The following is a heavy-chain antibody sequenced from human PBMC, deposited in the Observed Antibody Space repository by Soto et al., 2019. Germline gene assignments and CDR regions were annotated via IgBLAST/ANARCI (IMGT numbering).Heavy chain of an antibody. Sequence: ASVKVSCKASGYPSTTYGMSWVRQAPGQGLEWMGWMSAYSGDTRYAQNFQGRVIITSDTSTSTAYMELGSLGSDDTAMYYCTREVKTIRGIISFGYLRQGSLVAASS. J-gene: IGHJ4*02. CDR1: GYPSTTYG. CDR3: TREVKTIRGIISFGY. D-gene: IGHD3-10*01. V-gene: IGHV1-18*04. CDR2: MSAYSGDT.